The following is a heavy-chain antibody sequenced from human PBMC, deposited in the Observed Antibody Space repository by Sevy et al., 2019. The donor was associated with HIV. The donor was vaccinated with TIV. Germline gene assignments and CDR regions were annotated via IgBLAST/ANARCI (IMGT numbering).Heavy chain of an antibody. Sequence: GGSLRLSCVASGFTFSDHYMEWVRQAPGKGLEWVGRTRNKADGYTTEYAGSVKGRFTISRDESKNSRYVQMNSLKAEDTAVYYCATHAGIAAAGRVFDYWGQGTLVTVSS. J-gene: IGHJ4*02. CDR3: ATHAGIAAAGRVFDY. V-gene: IGHV3-72*01. CDR2: TRNKADGYTT. D-gene: IGHD6-13*01. CDR1: GFTFSDHY.